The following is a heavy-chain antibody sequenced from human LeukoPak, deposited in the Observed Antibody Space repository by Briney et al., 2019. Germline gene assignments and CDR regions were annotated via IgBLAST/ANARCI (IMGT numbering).Heavy chain of an antibody. Sequence: GGSLRLSCAASGFTFSSYSMHWVRQAPDKGLEWVAFIRYDGSNKYYADSVKGRFTISRDNSKNTLYLQMNSLRAEDTAVYYCAKTPYSLDYFDYWGQGTLVTVSS. CDR3: AKTPYSLDYFDY. CDR2: IRYDGSNK. D-gene: IGHD6-13*01. CDR1: GFTFSSYS. V-gene: IGHV3-30*02. J-gene: IGHJ4*02.